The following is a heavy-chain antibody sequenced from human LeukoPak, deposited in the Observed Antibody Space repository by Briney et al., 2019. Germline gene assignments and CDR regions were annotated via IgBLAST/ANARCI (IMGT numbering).Heavy chain of an antibody. CDR3: ARLTQLARGRY. CDR2: IKQDGSGK. V-gene: IGHV3-7*03. D-gene: IGHD6-6*01. Sequence: LSGGSLRLSCAASGFTFSSYGMSWVRQAPGKGLEWVANIKQDGSGKYYVDSVKGRFTVSRDNAENSLYLQMSSLRAEDTAVYYCARLTQLARGRYWGQGTLVTVSS. J-gene: IGHJ4*02. CDR1: GFTFSSYG.